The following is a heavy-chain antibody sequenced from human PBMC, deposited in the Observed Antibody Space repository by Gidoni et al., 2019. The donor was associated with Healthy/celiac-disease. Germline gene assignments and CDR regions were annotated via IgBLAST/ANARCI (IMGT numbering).Heavy chain of an antibody. CDR2: IYTSGST. J-gene: IGHJ3*02. Sequence: QVQLQESGPGLVKPSQTLSLTCTVSGGSISSGSYYWSWIRQPAGKGLEWIGRIYTSGSTNYNPSLKSRVTISVDTSKNQFSLKLSSVTAADTAVYYCATSQTLIVGATIDIWGQGTMVTVSS. CDR3: ATSQTLIVGATIDI. CDR1: GGSISSGSYY. D-gene: IGHD1-26*01. V-gene: IGHV4-61*02.